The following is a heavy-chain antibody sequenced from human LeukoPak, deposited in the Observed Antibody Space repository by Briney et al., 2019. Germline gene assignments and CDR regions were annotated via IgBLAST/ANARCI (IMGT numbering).Heavy chain of an antibody. V-gene: IGHV4-34*01. J-gene: IGHJ4*03. CDR3: ARGPTISENGYFDY. D-gene: IGHD5-24*01. CDR2: INHRGDT. Sequence: SETLSLTCAVYGGSFSAYYWSWIRQSPGKGLEWIAEINHRGDTNYNPSVKSRVSISVDTSKNQFSLKVTSLTGADTAVYYCARGPTISENGYFDYWYQGPLVTVPS. CDR1: GGSFSAYY.